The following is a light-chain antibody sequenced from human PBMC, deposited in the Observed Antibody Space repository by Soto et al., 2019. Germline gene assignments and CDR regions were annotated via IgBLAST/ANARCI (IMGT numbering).Light chain of an antibody. CDR2: EVS. CDR1: QIFLHSDGKTY. J-gene: IGKJ5*01. CDR3: LQSIQLPIT. V-gene: IGKV2D-29*01. Sequence: DIVMTHTPRALSVTPGHPAYISFNSSQIFLHSDGKTYLYWYLQKPGQPPQLLIYEVSNRFSGVPDRFSGSGSGTDFTLNISRLEAEDVGVYYCLQSIQLPITCGNGTQREIK.